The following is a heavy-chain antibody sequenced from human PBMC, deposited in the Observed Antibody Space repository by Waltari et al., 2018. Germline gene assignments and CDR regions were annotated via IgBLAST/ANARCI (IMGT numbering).Heavy chain of an antibody. CDR2: IKQDGSEK. V-gene: IGHV3-7*01. Sequence: EVQLVESGGGLVQPGGSLRLSCAASGFTFSSYWMSWVRQAPGKGLEWVANIKQDGSEKYYVDSVKGRFTSSRDNAKNSLYLQMNSLRAEDTAVYYCARADSGYDWAIGDYYYYMDVWGKGTTVTISS. D-gene: IGHD5-12*01. CDR3: ARADSGYDWAIGDYYYYMDV. CDR1: GFTFSSYW. J-gene: IGHJ6*03.